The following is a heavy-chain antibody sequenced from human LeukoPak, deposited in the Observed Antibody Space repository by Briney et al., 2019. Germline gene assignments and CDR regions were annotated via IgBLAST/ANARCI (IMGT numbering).Heavy chain of an antibody. J-gene: IGHJ6*02. CDR2: MSPNSGNT. Sequence: ASVKVSCKASGYTFTSYDINWVRQATGQGLEWMGWMSPNSGNTGYAQKFQGRVTMTRNTSISTAYMELSSLRSEDTAVYYCARGLAAYYYYYGMDVWGQGTTVTVSS. V-gene: IGHV1-8*01. CDR3: ARGLAAYYYYYGMDV. D-gene: IGHD6-13*01. CDR1: GYTFTSYD.